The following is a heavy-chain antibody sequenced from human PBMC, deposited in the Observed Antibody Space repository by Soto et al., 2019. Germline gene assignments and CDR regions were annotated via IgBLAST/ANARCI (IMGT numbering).Heavy chain of an antibody. J-gene: IGHJ4*02. CDR2: IKQDGSEI. V-gene: IGHV3-7*01. CDR1: GLPKYW. D-gene: IGHD3-16*01. CDR3: ARGGGWLIED. Sequence: DVRLVESGGGLVQPGGSLKLSCEDSGLPKYWMAWVRQAPGKGLEWVANIKQDGSEIQYVDAVKGRFTISRDNAKKSLYLQRNSLTVEAPAVYYSARGGGWLIEDWGQGIKVTVSS.